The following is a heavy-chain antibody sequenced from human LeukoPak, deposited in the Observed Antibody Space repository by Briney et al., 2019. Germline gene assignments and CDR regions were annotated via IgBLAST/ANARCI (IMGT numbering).Heavy chain of an antibody. CDR1: GFSFSDFY. D-gene: IGHD4-23*01. V-gene: IGHV3-11*01. CDR2: MSGRDNII. CDR3: ARQGRWPRAFDI. Sequence: GGSLRLSCAASGFSFSDFYMTWIRQAPGKGLEWVSYMSGRDNIIYYADSVKGRFTISRDNAKNSLYLQMHSLRAEDTAVYYCARQGRWPRAFDIWGQGTKVTVSS. J-gene: IGHJ3*02.